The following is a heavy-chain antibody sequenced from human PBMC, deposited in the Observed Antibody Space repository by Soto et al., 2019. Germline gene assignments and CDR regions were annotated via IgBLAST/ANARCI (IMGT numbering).Heavy chain of an antibody. J-gene: IGHJ4*02. CDR2: ISPVFGTA. CDR1: GGTFHNYA. CDR3: ARGQQGQQPTLYYFDY. Sequence: QVQLVQSGAEVKKPGSSVKVSCKASGGTFHNYATTWVRQAPGQGLEWMGGISPVFGTATYAHNVQGRLTISADESTTTVYMELSRLTSEDTAVYFCARGQQGQQPTLYYFDYWGQGTLVTVSS. D-gene: IGHD6-13*01. V-gene: IGHV1-69*01.